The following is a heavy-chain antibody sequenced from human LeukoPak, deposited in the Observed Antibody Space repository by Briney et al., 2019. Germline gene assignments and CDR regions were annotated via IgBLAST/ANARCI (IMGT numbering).Heavy chain of an antibody. CDR2: IYYSGST. CDR1: GGSISSYY. J-gene: IGHJ4*02. D-gene: IGHD2-15*01. CDR3: ARRSRIAAHFDY. V-gene: IGHV4-59*08. Sequence: PSETLSLTCTVSGGSISSYYWSWIRQPPGKGLEWIGYIYYSGSTNYNPSLKGRVTISVDTSKNQFSLKLSPVTAADTAVYYCARRSRIAAHFDYWGQGTLVTVSS.